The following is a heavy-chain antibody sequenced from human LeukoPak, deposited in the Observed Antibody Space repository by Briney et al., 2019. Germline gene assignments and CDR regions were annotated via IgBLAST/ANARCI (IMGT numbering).Heavy chain of an antibody. Sequence: SETLSLTCTASGGFISSYYGSWIRQPAGKGLEWIGRIYTSGSTNYNPSLKSRVTMSVDTSKNQFYLKLSTVTAADTAVYYCARGLYSGSYYFDYWGQGTLVSVS. CDR2: IYTSGST. J-gene: IGHJ4*02. V-gene: IGHV4-4*07. D-gene: IGHD1-26*01. CDR3: ARGLYSGSYYFDY. CDR1: GGFISSYY.